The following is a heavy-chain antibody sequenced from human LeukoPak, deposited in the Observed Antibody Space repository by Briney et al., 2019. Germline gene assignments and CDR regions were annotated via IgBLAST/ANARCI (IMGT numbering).Heavy chain of an antibody. CDR3: AKAAQPNRGYCSSTSCKYYYMDV. V-gene: IGHV3-23*01. Sequence: GGSLRLSCAASGFTFSSYAMSWVRQAPGKGLEWVSAIRGSGGSTFYADSVRGRFTISRDNSKNTLYLQMNSLRAEDTAVYYCAKAAQPNRGYCSSTSCKYYYMDVWGKGTTVTVSS. J-gene: IGHJ6*03. D-gene: IGHD2-2*01. CDR2: IRGSGGST. CDR1: GFTFSSYA.